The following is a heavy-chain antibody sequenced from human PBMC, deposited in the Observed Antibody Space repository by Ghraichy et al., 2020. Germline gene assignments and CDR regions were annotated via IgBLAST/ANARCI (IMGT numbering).Heavy chain of an antibody. V-gene: IGHV1-2*02. CDR3: ARGMDTALISFFDY. CDR1: GYTFTAFH. D-gene: IGHD5-18*01. CDR2: INPDNGAA. J-gene: IGHJ4*02. Sequence: ASVKVSCKASGYTFTAFHVHWVRQAPGQGLEWVGWINPDNGAANYAQSFQARVTMTRDTSISTTYMELSLLKSDDTAIYYCARGMDTALISFFDYWGQGSLVTVSS.